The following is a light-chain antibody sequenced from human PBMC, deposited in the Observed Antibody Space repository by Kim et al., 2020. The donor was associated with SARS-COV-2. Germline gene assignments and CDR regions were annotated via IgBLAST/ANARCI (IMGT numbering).Light chain of an antibody. Sequence: NFMLTQPHSLSESPGKTVTISCTRISGSIASNYVQWYQQRPGSAPTTVIYEDNQRPSGVPDRFSGSIDSSSNSASLTISGLKTEDEADYYCQSYDSSNHGVFGTGTKVTVL. V-gene: IGLV6-57*04. CDR1: SGSIASNY. CDR3: QSYDSSNHGV. J-gene: IGLJ1*01. CDR2: EDN.